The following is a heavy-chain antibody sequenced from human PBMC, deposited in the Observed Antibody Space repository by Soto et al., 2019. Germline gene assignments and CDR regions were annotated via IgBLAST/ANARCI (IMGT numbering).Heavy chain of an antibody. CDR3: AKHIAAAGTGGDY. CDR2: ISGSGGST. D-gene: IGHD6-13*01. V-gene: IGHV3-23*01. J-gene: IGHJ4*02. Sequence: EVQLLESGGGLVQPGGSLRLSCAASGFTFSSYAMRWVRQAPGKGLEWVSAISGSGGSTYYADSVKGRFTISRDNSKNTLYLQMNSLRAEDTAVYYCAKHIAAAGTGGDYWGQGTLVTVSS. CDR1: GFTFSSYA.